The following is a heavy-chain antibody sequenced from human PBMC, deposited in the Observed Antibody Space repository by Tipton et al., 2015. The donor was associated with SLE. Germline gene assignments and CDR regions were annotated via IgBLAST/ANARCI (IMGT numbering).Heavy chain of an antibody. CDR3: ARDPSPSGIAAAGDY. CDR1: GFTFSSYS. D-gene: IGHD6-13*01. J-gene: IGHJ4*02. CDR2: ISSSSSYI. Sequence: SLRLSCAASGFTFSSYSMNWVRQAPGKGLEWVSSISSSSSYIYYADSVKGRFTISRDNAKNSLYLQMNSLRAEDAAVYYCARDPSPSGIAAAGDYWGQGTLVTVSS. V-gene: IGHV3-21*01.